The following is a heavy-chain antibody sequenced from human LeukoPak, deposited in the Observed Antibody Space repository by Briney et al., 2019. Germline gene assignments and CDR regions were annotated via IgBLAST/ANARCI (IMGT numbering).Heavy chain of an antibody. Sequence: GGAPGTSFAAPRFAFRSYSMKWGRQNPREGVGWGSRTYGEGRNINYADSVRGRFTISRDNAKNTLYLQMNTLRVEDTAVYYCTRDLMDYDVSTGLHHYYMDVWGQGTTVTVSS. J-gene: IGHJ6*02. CDR3: TRDLMDYDVSTGLHHYYMDV. CDR1: RFAFRSYS. V-gene: IGHV3-74*01. CDR2: TYGEGRNI. D-gene: IGHD3-9*01.